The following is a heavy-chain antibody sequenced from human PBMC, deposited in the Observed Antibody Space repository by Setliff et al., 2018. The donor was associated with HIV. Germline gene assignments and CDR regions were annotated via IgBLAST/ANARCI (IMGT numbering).Heavy chain of an antibody. J-gene: IGHJ4*02. D-gene: IGHD5-18*01. Sequence: GASVKVSCKASGYTFTSYYMHWVRQAPGQGLEWMGIINPSGGSTSYAQKLQGRVTITRDTSASTAYMELSSLTSEDTAVYYCAKGGDRAMINFDHWGQGTLVTVSS. CDR2: INPSGGST. V-gene: IGHV1-46*01. CDR1: GYTFTSYY. CDR3: AKGGDRAMINFDH.